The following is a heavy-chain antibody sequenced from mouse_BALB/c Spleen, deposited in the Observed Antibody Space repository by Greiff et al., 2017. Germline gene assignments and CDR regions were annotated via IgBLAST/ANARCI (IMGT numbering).Heavy chain of an antibody. CDR1: GFNIKDTY. Sequence: EVQLQQSGAELVKPGASVKLSCTASGFNIKDTYMHWVKQRPEQGLEWIGRIDPANGNTKYDPKFQGKATITADTSSNTAYLQLSRLTSEDTAVYYCAPGYYGSSHYAMDYWGQGTSVTVSS. D-gene: IGHD1-1*01. V-gene: IGHV14-3*02. CDR3: APGYYGSSHYAMDY. CDR2: IDPANGNT. J-gene: IGHJ4*01.